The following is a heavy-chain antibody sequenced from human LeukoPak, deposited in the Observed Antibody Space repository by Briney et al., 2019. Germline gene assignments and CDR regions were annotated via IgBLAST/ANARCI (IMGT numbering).Heavy chain of an antibody. CDR2: IFDSGST. CDR1: GGSNTSRSYF. V-gene: IGHV4-39*01. D-gene: IGHD6-13*01. CDR3: AKQQLVRCFDY. Sequence: TQALTRTVSGGSNTSRSYFWGWIRPPPGKGLEWFGRIFDSGSTYYNPSLKSRVTISVDTSKTQFSLKLSSVTAADAAVYYCAKQQLVRCFDYWGQGTLVTVSS. J-gene: IGHJ4*02.